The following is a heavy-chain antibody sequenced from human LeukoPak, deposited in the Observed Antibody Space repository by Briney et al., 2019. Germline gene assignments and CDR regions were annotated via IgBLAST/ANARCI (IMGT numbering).Heavy chain of an antibody. J-gene: IGHJ5*01. V-gene: IGHV3-53*01. CDR1: GFTVSSNY. CDR2: IYSGGST. CDR3: ASDHGDYFGGFDS. Sequence: PGGSLRLSCAASGFTVSSNYMSWVRQAPGKGLEWVSVIYSGGSTYYADSVKGRFTISRDNSKNTLYLQMNSLRAEDTAVYFCASDHGDYFGGFDSWGHGTLVTVSS. D-gene: IGHD4-17*01.